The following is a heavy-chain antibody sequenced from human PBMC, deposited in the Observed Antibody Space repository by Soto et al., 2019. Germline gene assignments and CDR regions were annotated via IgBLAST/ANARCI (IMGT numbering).Heavy chain of an antibody. J-gene: IGHJ4*02. CDR1: GYNFNQYY. Sequence: QVQLVQSGPEVRKPGASVRLSCATSGYNFNQYYIHWVRQAPGQGLEWMGIINLRGGTTEYAHKFRGSVTVTGDTSTRTAYMELSSLRSEDTAEYFCARGPDDSDVPRWDHWGQGTLITVSS. V-gene: IGHV1-46*02. CDR2: INLRGGTT. CDR3: ARGPDDSDVPRWDH. D-gene: IGHD4-17*01.